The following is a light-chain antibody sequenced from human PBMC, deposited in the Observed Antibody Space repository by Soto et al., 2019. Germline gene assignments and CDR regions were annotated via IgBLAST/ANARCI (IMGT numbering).Light chain of an antibody. J-gene: IGKJ1*01. CDR3: QQYHSYWT. CDR2: DAS. V-gene: IGKV1-5*01. Sequence: DIQMTQSPSTLAASVGDRVTSTCRASQSISSWLAWFQQKPGKAPKLLIYDASSLESGVPQRFSGSGSGTEFTLTISSLQTDDFSTYYCQQYHSYWTFGQGTTGDIK. CDR1: QSISSW.